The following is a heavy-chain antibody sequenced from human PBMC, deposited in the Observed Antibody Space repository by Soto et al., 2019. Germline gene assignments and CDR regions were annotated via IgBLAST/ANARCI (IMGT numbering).Heavy chain of an antibody. V-gene: IGHV4-61*01. Sequence: SETLSLTCTVSGGSVSSGRYYWSWIRQPPGKGLEWIGYIYYSGLTNYSPSLKSRVAISIDTSKNQFSLILSSVTAADTAVYYCVRTPTSPRRWFDPWGQGTLVTVSS. D-gene: IGHD2-15*01. CDR1: GGSVSSGRYY. J-gene: IGHJ5*02. CDR2: IYYSGLT. CDR3: VRTPTSPRRWFDP.